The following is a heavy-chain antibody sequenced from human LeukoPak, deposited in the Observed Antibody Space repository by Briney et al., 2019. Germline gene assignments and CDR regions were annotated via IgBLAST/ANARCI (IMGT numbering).Heavy chain of an antibody. J-gene: IGHJ6*03. V-gene: IGHV3-30*18. CDR2: ISYDGSNK. CDR3: AKDLLRATGNGGYYMDV. Sequence: PGGSLRLSCAASGFTFSSYGMHWVRQAPGKGLEWVAVISYDGSNKYYADSVKGRFTISRDNSKNTLYLQMNSLRAEDTAVYYCAKDLLRATGNGGYYMDVWGKGTTVTVSS. D-gene: IGHD5-12*01. CDR1: GFTFSSYG.